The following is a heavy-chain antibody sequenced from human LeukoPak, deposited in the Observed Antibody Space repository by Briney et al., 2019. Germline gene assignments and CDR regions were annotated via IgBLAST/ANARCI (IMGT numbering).Heavy chain of an antibody. CDR2: IYSGGNT. CDR1: GFTFSSYA. V-gene: IGHV3-66*01. CDR3: ARDKLGVDY. Sequence: GGSLRLSCAASGFTFSSYAMSWVRQAPGKGLEWVSVIYSGGNTYYADSVKGRFTISRDNSKNTLYLQMNSLRVEDTAVYYCARDKLGVDYWGQGTLVTVSS. J-gene: IGHJ4*02. D-gene: IGHD3-16*01.